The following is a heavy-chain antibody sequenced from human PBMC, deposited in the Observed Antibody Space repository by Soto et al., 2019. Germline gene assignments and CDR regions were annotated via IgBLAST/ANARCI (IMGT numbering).Heavy chain of an antibody. CDR1: GFTFSSYG. J-gene: IGHJ4*02. CDR2: IWYDGSNK. V-gene: IGHV3-33*01. CDR3: ARDGYSGSSFDY. Sequence: PGGSLRLSCAASGFTFSSYGMHWVRRAPGKGLEWVAVIWYDGSNKYYADSVKGRFTISRDNSKNTLYLQMNSLRAEDTAVYYCARDGYSGSSFDYWGQGTLVTVSS. D-gene: IGHD1-26*01.